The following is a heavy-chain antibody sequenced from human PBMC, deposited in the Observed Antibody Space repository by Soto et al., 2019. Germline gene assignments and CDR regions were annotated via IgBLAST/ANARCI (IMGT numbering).Heavy chain of an antibody. J-gene: IGHJ4*02. CDR1: GFTFSSYW. D-gene: IGHD3-22*01. Sequence: GGSLRLSCAASGFTFSSYWMHWVRQAPGKGLVWVSRINSDGSSTSYADSVKGQFTISRDNAKNTLYLQMNSLRAEDTAVYYCARAMIVVVTPHNQIDYWGQGTLVTVSS. CDR2: INSDGSST. CDR3: ARAMIVVVTPHNQIDY. V-gene: IGHV3-74*01.